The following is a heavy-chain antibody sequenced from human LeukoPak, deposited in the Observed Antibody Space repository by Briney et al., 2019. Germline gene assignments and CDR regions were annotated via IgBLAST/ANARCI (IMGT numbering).Heavy chain of an antibody. CDR1: GFTFSSYA. CDR3: AKGGESYRTGLDY. J-gene: IGHJ4*02. CDR2: ISGSGGRT. Sequence: PGGSLRLSWAASGFTFSSYAMSWVRQAPGKGLEWVSAISGSGGRTYHADSVKGRFTISRDNSKNTLYLQMNSLRAEETAVYYCAKGGESYRTGLDYWGQGTLVTVSS. V-gene: IGHV3-23*01. D-gene: IGHD1-26*01.